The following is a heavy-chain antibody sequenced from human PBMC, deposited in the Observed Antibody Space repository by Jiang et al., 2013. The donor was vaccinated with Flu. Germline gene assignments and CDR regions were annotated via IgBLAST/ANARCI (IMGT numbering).Heavy chain of an antibody. CDR3: AKGGYIVATTNPFDY. Sequence: SSYAMSWVRQAPGKGLEWVSAISGSGGSTYYADSVKGRFTISRDNSKNTLYLQMNSLRAEDTAVYYCAKGGYIVATTNPFDYWGQGTLVTVSS. D-gene: IGHD5-12*01. CDR2: ISGSGGST. J-gene: IGHJ4*02. V-gene: IGHV3-23*01. CDR1: SSYA.